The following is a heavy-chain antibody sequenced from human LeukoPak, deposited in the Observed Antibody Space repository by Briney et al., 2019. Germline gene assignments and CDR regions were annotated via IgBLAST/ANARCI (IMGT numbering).Heavy chain of an antibody. V-gene: IGHV3-21*01. CDR1: GFTFSSYI. Sequence: GGSLRLSCAASGFTFSSYIMNWVRQAPGKGLEWVSSISSSSSYIYYADSVKGRFTISRDNAKNSLYLQMNSLRAEDTAVYYCASSLSARGTDYWGQGTLVTVSS. J-gene: IGHJ4*02. D-gene: IGHD1-1*01. CDR2: ISSSSSYI. CDR3: ASSLSARGTDY.